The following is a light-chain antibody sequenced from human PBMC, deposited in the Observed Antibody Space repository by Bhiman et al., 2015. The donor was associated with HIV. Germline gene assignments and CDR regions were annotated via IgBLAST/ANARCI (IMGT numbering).Light chain of an antibody. Sequence: QSVLTQSPSVSGAPGQRVTISCTGSSSSIGAGYDVHWYQQLPGKAPKLLLYGNINRPSGVPDRFSGSKSGTSASLAITGLQAEDEGDYYCQSYDSSLSGRVFGGGTKLTVL. CDR2: GNI. V-gene: IGLV1-40*01. J-gene: IGLJ3*02. CDR1: SSSIGAGYD. CDR3: QSYDSSLSGRV.